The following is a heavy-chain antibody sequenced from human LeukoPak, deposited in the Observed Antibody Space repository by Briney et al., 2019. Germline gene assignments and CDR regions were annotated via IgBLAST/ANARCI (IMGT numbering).Heavy chain of an antibody. CDR2: IIPIFRTA. CDR1: GGTFSSYA. Sequence: SVKVSCKASGGTFSSYAISWVRQAPGQGLEWMGGIIPIFRTANYAQKFQGRVTITADESTSTAYMELSSLRSEDTAVYYCARVIVVVPADPGRAPNYYYYGMDVWGKGTTVTVSS. CDR3: ARVIVVVPADPGRAPNYYYYGMDV. J-gene: IGHJ6*04. D-gene: IGHD2-2*01. V-gene: IGHV1-69*01.